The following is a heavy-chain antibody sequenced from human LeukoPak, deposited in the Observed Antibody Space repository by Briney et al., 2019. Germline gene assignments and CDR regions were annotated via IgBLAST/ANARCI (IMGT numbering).Heavy chain of an antibody. V-gene: IGHV3-11*05. CDR3: AKGEQRYCGGGSCPLSAFDI. Sequence: PGGSLRLSCAASGFTFSDYYMSWIRQAPEKGLEWLSDISSSSSYTNYADSVKGRFTISRDNAKNSLYLQMNSLRAEDTAVYYCAKGEQRYCGGGSCPLSAFDIWGQGTMVTVSS. CDR1: GFTFSDYY. J-gene: IGHJ3*02. D-gene: IGHD2-15*01. CDR2: ISSSSSYT.